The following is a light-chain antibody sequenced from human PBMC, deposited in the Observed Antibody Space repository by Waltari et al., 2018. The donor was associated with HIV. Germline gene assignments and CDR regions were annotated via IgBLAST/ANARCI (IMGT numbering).Light chain of an antibody. V-gene: IGLV3-25*03. CDR1: VLPNHY. CDR2: KDS. CDR3: QSAESTGIGV. Sequence: SYELTQPPSVSVSPGQTARITCSGDVLPNHYAYWYQQMPGQAPVLVIYKDSERPSGIPERFSASSSGTTVTLTISGVQAEDEADYYCQSAESTGIGVFGGGTKLTVL. J-gene: IGLJ3*02.